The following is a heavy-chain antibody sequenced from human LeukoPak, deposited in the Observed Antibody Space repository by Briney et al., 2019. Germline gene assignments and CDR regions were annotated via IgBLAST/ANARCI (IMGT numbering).Heavy chain of an antibody. CDR3: ARDLTHRRNYDNSGYQIVPAF. CDR2: IIQDGSAK. D-gene: IGHD3-22*01. Sequence: GGSLRLSCTASGFTFSNYWMSWVRQAPGKGLEWVANIIQDGSAKFFVDSVKGRFTISRDNGKNSLYLQMNTLTVEDTAVYYCARDLTHRRNYDNSGYQIVPAFWGQGTLVTVSS. J-gene: IGHJ4*02. CDR1: GFTFSNYW. V-gene: IGHV3-7*01.